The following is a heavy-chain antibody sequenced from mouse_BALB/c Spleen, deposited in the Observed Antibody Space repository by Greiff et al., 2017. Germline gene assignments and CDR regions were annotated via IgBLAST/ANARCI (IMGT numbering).Heavy chain of an antibody. Sequence: EVKLVESGGGLVQPGGSRKLSCAASGFTFSSFGMHWVRQAPEKGLEWVAYISSGSSTIYYADTVKGRFTISRDNPKNTLFLQMTSLRSEDTAMYYCARKREYYGSRDYAMDYWGQGTSVTVSS. CDR1: GFTFSSFG. V-gene: IGHV5-17*02. CDR2: ISSGSSTI. J-gene: IGHJ4*01. D-gene: IGHD1-1*01. CDR3: ARKREYYGSRDYAMDY.